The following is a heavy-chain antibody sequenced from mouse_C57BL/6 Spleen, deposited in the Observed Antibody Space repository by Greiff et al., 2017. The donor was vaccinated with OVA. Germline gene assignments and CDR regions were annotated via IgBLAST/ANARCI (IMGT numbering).Heavy chain of an antibody. J-gene: IGHJ2*01. CDR2: IYPGSGNT. CDR3: ASYGDYFDY. CDR1: GYTFTDYY. V-gene: IGHV1-76*01. D-gene: IGHD1-1*02. Sequence: VQRVESGAELVRPGASVKLSCKASGYTFTDYYINWVKQRPGQGLEWIARIYPGSGNTYYNEKFKGKATLTAEKSSSTAYMQLSSLTSEDSAVYFCASYGDYFDYWGQGTTLTVSS.